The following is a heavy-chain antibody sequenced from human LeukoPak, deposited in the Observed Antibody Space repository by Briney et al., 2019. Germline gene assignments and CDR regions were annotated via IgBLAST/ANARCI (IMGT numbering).Heavy chain of an antibody. CDR2: IWYDGSNK. D-gene: IGHD1-1*01. Sequence: GRSLRLSCAASGFSFSSFGMLWVRQAPGKGLEWVATIWYDGSNKYYADSVKGRFTISRDNSKNTMYLQMNSLRAEDTAVYYCARIVSWNQPSENRDDYWGQGTLVTVSS. CDR3: ARIVSWNQPSENRDDY. V-gene: IGHV3-33*01. J-gene: IGHJ4*02. CDR1: GFSFSSFG.